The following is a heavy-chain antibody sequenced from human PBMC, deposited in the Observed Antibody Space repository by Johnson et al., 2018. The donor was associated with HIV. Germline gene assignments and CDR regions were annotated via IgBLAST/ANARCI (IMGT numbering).Heavy chain of an antibody. CDR1: GFIFSSYG. CDR2: ISYDGSNK. D-gene: IGHD4-23*01. CDR3: ARGYGGNYDAFDI. V-gene: IGHV3-30*19. J-gene: IGHJ3*02. Sequence: QVQLVESGGGVVQPGGSLRLSCAASGFIFSSYGMHWVSQAPGKGLEWVAVISYDGSNKYYADSVKGRFTISRDNSKNTLYLQMNSLRAEDTAVYYCARGYGGNYDAFDIWGQGTMVTVSS.